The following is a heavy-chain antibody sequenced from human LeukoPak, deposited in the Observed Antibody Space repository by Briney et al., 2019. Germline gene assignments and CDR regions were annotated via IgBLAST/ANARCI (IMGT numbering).Heavy chain of an antibody. CDR3: ARGWYSPIVVPAAKYYMDV. Sequence: SETLSLTCAVYGGSFSGYYWSWIRQPPGKGLEWIGEINHSGSTNYNPSLKSRVTISVDTSKNQFSLKLSSVTAADTAVYYCARGWYSPIVVPAAKYYMDVWGRGTTVTVSS. J-gene: IGHJ6*03. D-gene: IGHD2-2*01. CDR1: GGSFSGYY. V-gene: IGHV4-34*01. CDR2: INHSGST.